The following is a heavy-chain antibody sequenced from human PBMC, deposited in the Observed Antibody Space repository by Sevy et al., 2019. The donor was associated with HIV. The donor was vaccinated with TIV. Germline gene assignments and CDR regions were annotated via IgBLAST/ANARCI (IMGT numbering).Heavy chain of an antibody. CDR1: GFTFKNAW. CDR2: IKSNSDGGKT. V-gene: IGHV3-15*01. CDR3: TTKDNFWSGYQYFPY. D-gene: IGHD3-3*01. J-gene: IGHJ4*02. Sequence: GGSLRLSCEASGFTFKNAWMTWVRQAPGRGLEWVGRIKSNSDGGKTDYAVPVKGRFTISRDDSKSTLFLQMNSLKIEDTAVYFCTTKDNFWSGYQYFPYLGQGTLVTVSS.